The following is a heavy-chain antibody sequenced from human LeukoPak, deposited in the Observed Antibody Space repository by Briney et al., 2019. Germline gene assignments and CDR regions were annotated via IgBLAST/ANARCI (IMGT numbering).Heavy chain of an antibody. J-gene: IGHJ6*03. CDR1: GYTYTNYG. V-gene: IGHV1-18*01. CDR3: ATSPKYYDILTGSTGMAYYYMDV. CDR2: ISAYNGNT. Sequence: ASVKVSCKTSGYTYTNYGLSWVRQAPGQGLEWMGWISAYNGNTNDAQKFQGRVTMTTDTSTTTAYMELRSLRSDDTAVYYCATSPKYYDILTGSTGMAYYYMDVWGKGTTVTISS. D-gene: IGHD3-9*01.